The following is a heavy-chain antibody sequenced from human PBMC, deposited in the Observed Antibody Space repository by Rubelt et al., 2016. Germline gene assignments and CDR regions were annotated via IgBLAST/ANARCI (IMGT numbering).Heavy chain of an antibody. V-gene: IGHV4-31*03. Sequence: QVQLQESGPGLVKPSQTLSLTCTVSGGSISSGGYYWSWIRQHPGKGLEGIGYIYYSGSTSYNPSLKSRVTISVDTSMNHFSLKLSSVTAADTAVYYCARGGTAMASWGAFDIWGQGTMVTVSS. CDR2: IYYSGST. J-gene: IGHJ3*02. CDR1: GGSISSGGYY. D-gene: IGHD5-18*01. CDR3: ARGGTAMASWGAFDI.